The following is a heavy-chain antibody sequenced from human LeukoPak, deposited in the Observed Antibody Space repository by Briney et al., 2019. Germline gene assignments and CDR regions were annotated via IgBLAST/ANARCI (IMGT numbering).Heavy chain of an antibody. CDR3: AKDSFLEWSSYYYYYMDV. D-gene: IGHD3-3*01. CDR2: IIPIFGTA. Sequence: SVKVSCKASGGTFSSYAISWVRQAPGQGLEWMGGIIPIFGTANYAQKFQGRVTITADESTSTAYMELNSLRAEDTAVYYCAKDSFLEWSSYYYYYMDVWGKGTTVTVSS. CDR1: GGTFSSYA. J-gene: IGHJ6*03. V-gene: IGHV1-69*01.